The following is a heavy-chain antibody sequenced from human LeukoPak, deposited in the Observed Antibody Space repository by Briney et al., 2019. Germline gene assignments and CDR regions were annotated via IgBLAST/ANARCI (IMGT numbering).Heavy chain of an antibody. Sequence: SETLSLTCGVYGGSFSGYLWSWIRQPPGKGLEWIGYIYYSGSTNYNPSLKSRVTISVDTSKNQFSLKLSSVTAADTAVYYCARDRYGGGDAFDIWGQGTMVTVSS. D-gene: IGHD4-23*01. CDR1: GGSFSGYL. CDR3: ARDRYGGGDAFDI. J-gene: IGHJ3*02. CDR2: IYYSGST. V-gene: IGHV4-59*01.